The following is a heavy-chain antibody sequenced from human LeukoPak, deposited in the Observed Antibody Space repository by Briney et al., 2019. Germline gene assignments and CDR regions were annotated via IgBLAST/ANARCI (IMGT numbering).Heavy chain of an antibody. Sequence: GGSLRLSCAASGFTFSSYWMHWVRQAPGKGLVWVSRINSDGSSTSYADSVKGRFTISRDNSKNTLYLQMNSLRAEDTAVYYCARGRRYCSSTSCSGLGLDYWGQGTLVTVSS. CDR2: INSDGSST. J-gene: IGHJ4*02. CDR1: GFTFSSYW. D-gene: IGHD2-2*01. V-gene: IGHV3-74*01. CDR3: ARGRRYCSSTSCSGLGLDY.